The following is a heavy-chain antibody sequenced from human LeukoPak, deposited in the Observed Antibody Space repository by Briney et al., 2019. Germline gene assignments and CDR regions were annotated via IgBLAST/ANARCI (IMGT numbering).Heavy chain of an antibody. CDR1: GFIVSNNY. D-gene: IGHD3-16*01. V-gene: IGHV3-53*01. Sequence: GGSLRLSCAASGFIVSNNYMNWVRQAPGKGLEWVSLIYSGGTTYYADSVRGRFTISRDNTQTSQWLQMNSLRVEDTAIYYCATNTDYRFDYWGQGILVTVSS. J-gene: IGHJ4*02. CDR2: IYSGGTT. CDR3: ATNTDYRFDY.